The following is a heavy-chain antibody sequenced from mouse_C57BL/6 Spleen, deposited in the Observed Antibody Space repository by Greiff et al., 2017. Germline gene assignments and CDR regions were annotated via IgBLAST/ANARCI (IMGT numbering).Heavy chain of an antibody. V-gene: IGHV1-15*01. CDR1: GYTFTDYE. J-gene: IGHJ2*01. D-gene: IGHD2-5*01. CDR2: IDPETGGT. CDR3: TGAYYSNYEVDY. Sequence: VQLVESGAELVRPGASVTLSCKASGYTFTDYEMHWVKQTPVHGLEWIGAIDPETGGTAYNQKFKGKAILTADKSSSTAYMELRSLTSEDSAVYYGTGAYYSNYEVDYWGQGTTLTVSS.